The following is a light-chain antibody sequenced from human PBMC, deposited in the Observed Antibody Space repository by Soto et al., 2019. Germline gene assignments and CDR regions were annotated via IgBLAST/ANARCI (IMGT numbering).Light chain of an antibody. Sequence: EIVMTQSPATLSVSLGEKATISCRASQSLNNNLAWYQQKPGQGPRLLIYFASTRATGIPARFSGSGSGTEFSLTISSLQSEDFASYYCQQYSAWPLTFGGGTKVETK. J-gene: IGKJ4*01. V-gene: IGKV3-15*01. CDR3: QQYSAWPLT. CDR2: FAS. CDR1: QSLNNN.